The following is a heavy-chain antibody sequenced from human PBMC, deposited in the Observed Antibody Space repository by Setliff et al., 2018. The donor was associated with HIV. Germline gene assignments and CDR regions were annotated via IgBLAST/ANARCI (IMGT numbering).Heavy chain of an antibody. V-gene: IGHV3-74*01. CDR3: ARALYYYDSFDAFDI. J-gene: IGHJ3*02. CDR2: VNSDGTNT. CDR1: GFTFSNYW. Sequence: GGSLRLSCAASGFTFSNYWMHWVRQAPGKGLVWVSRVNSDGTNTTYADSVKGRFTISRDNSKNTLYLQMNSLRADDTAVYYCARALYYYDSFDAFDIWGQGTMVTVSS. D-gene: IGHD3-22*01.